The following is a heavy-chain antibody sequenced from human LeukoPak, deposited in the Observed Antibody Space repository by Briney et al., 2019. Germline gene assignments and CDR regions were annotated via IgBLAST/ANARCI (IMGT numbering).Heavy chain of an antibody. J-gene: IGHJ4*02. CDR2: IYSSGST. D-gene: IGHD2-15*01. CDR3: ARGFCSGGSCYLLDS. Sequence: PSETLSLTCTVSGGSISGSYWSWIRQPAGKGLEWIGRIYSSGSTNYNPSLKSRVTMSVDTSKNQVSLKLNSVTAADTAVYYCARGFCSGGSCYLLDSWGQGTLVTVSS. V-gene: IGHV4-4*07. CDR1: GGSISGSY.